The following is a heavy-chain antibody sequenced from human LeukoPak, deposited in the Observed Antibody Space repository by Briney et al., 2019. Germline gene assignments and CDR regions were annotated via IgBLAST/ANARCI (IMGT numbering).Heavy chain of an antibody. D-gene: IGHD2-15*01. CDR1: GYTFTGYY. CDR3: AREIGCSGGSCYSSYYYYMDV. CDR2: INPNSGGT. J-gene: IGHJ6*03. Sequence: ASVKVSCKASGYTFTGYYMHWVRQAPGQGLEWMGWINPNSGGTNYAQKFQGRVTMTRDTSISTASMELSRLRSDDTAVYYCAREIGCSGGSCYSSYYYYMDVWGKGTTVTISS. V-gene: IGHV1-2*02.